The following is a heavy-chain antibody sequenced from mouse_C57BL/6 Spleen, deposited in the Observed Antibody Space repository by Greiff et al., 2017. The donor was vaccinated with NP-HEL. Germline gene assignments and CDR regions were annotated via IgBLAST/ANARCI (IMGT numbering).Heavy chain of an antibody. CDR1: GYTFTSYW. V-gene: IGHV1-64*01. CDR2: IHPNSGST. CDR3: ARRTFYYFDY. Sequence: QQTGAELVKPGASVKLSCKASGYTFTSYWMHWVKQRPGQGLEWIGMIHPNSGSTNYNEKFKSKATLTVDKSSSTAYMQLSSLTSEDSAVYYCARRTFYYFDYWGQGTTLTVSS. J-gene: IGHJ2*01.